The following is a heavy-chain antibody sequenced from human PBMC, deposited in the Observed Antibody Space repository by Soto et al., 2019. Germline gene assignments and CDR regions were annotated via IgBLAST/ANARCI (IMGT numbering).Heavy chain of an antibody. J-gene: IGHJ4*02. CDR3: ATNFWSGYYTPDY. Sequence: ASVKVSCKASGYTFTSYDMNWVRQATGQGLEWMGWMNPNSGNTGYAQKFQGRVTMTRNTSISTAYMELSSLRSEDTAVYYCATNFWSGYYTPDYWGQGTLVTVSS. CDR2: MNPNSGNT. D-gene: IGHD3-3*01. V-gene: IGHV1-8*01. CDR1: GYTFTSYD.